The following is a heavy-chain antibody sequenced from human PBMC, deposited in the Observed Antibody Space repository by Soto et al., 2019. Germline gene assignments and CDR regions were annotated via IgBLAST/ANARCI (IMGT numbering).Heavy chain of an antibody. CDR3: AKSGVRDYDHFDY. CDR1: GFSFSSYG. D-gene: IGHD4-17*01. CDR2: ISYDGSYK. V-gene: IGHV3-30*18. Sequence: GGSLRLSCAASGFSFSSYGMHWVRQAPGKGLEWVAVISYDGSYKYCADSVKGRFTISRDNSKNTLFLQMNSLRAEDTAVYYCAKSGVRDYDHFDYWGQGTLVTVSS. J-gene: IGHJ4*02.